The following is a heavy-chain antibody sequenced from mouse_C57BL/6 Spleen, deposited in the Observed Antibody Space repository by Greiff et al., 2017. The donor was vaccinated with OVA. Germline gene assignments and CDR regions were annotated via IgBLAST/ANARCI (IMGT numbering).Heavy chain of an antibody. CDR1: GYTFTSYT. CDR3: ARGSIDYDRNWYYEV. Sequence: QVQLQQSGAELARPGASVKMSCKASGYTFTSYTMHWVKQRPGQGLEWIGYINPSSGYTKYNHKFKAKATLHADKSSSPAYMQMSSMTSEDYAVYDCARGSIDYDRNWYYEVWGTGTTVTVSS. CDR2: INPSSGYT. D-gene: IGHD2-4*01. J-gene: IGHJ1*03. V-gene: IGHV1-4*01.